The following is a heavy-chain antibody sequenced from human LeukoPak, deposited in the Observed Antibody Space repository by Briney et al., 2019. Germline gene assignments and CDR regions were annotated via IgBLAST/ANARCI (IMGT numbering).Heavy chain of an antibody. D-gene: IGHD4-17*01. Sequence: GGSLRLSCAASGFTFSSYSMNWVRQAPGKGLEWVSVIYSGGSTYYADSVKGRFTISRDNSKNTLYLQMNSLRAEDTAVYYCAREVGGEADYWGQGTLVTVSS. CDR2: IYSGGST. CDR1: GFTFSSYS. J-gene: IGHJ4*02. V-gene: IGHV3-66*01. CDR3: AREVGGEADY.